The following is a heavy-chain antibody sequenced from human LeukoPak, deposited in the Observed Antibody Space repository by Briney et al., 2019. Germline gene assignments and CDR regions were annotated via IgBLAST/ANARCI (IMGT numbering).Heavy chain of an antibody. D-gene: IGHD4-23*01. Sequence: KTSETLSLTCTVSGYSISSGNYWGWIRQSPGKGLEWIGTIYHSGRTYYNPSLKSRVTISVDTSKNQFSLKLSSVTAADTAMYYCARVSRGNSVGGDYWGQGTLVTVSS. CDR3: ARVSRGNSVGGDY. J-gene: IGHJ4*02. CDR2: IYHSGRT. CDR1: GYSISSGNY. V-gene: IGHV4-38-2*02.